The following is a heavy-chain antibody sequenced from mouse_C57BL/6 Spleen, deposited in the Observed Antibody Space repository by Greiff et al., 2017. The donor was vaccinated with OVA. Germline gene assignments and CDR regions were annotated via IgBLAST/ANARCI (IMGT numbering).Heavy chain of an antibody. J-gene: IGHJ4*01. CDR1: GFTFSSYG. CDR2: ISSGGSYT. Sequence: EVKLVESGGDLVKPGGSLKLSCAASGFTFSSYGMSWVRQTPDKRLEWVATISSGGSYTYYTDSVKGRFTISRDNAKNTLYLQMSSLKSEDTAMYYCARRDGYIYAMDYWGQGTSVTVSS. V-gene: IGHV5-6*02. CDR3: ARRDGYIYAMDY. D-gene: IGHD2-3*01.